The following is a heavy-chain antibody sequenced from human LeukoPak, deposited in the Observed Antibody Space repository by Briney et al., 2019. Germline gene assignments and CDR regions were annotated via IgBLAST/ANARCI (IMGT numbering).Heavy chain of an antibody. CDR3: AKGEERNSYGPGRDY. CDR2: ISGSGGST. V-gene: IGHV3-23*01. CDR1: GFTFSSYA. J-gene: IGHJ4*02. Sequence: GGSLRLSCAASGFTFSSYAMSWVRQAPGKGLEWISAISGSGGSTYYADSVKGRFTISRDNSKNTLYLQMNSLRAEDTAVYYCAKGEERNSYGPGRDYWGQGTLVTVSS. D-gene: IGHD5-18*01.